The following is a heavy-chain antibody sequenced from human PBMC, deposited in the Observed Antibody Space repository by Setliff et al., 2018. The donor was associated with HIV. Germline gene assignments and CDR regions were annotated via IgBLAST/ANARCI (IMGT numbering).Heavy chain of an antibody. Sequence: SETLSLTCSVSGYSISSGYYWAWIRQPPGKGLEWIGSVSQSWNTYYNPSLKSRITISIDTSNNQFSLKLTSVTAADAAVYYCARAGYSTGWYTQFDYWGQGALVTVSS. J-gene: IGHJ4*02. CDR2: VSQSWNT. D-gene: IGHD6-19*01. CDR3: ARAGYSTGWYTQFDY. CDR1: GYSISSGYY. V-gene: IGHV4-38-2*02.